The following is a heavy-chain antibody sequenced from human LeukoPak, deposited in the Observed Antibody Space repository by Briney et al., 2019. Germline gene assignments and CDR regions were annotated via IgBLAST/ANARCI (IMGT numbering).Heavy chain of an antibody. CDR2: IYYSGST. CDR1: GGSISSSSYY. D-gene: IGHD3-16*01. V-gene: IGHV4-39*07. Sequence: SETLSLTCTVSGGSISSSSYYWGWIRQPPGKGLEWIGSIYYSGSTYYNPSLKSRVTISVDTSKNQFSLKLSSVTAADTAVYYCARDRAGGAYSPSFDYWGQGTLVTVSS. CDR3: ARDRAGGAYSPSFDY. J-gene: IGHJ4*02.